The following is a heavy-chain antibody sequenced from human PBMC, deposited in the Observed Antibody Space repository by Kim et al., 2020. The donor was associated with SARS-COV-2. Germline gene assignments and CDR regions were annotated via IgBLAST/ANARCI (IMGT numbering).Heavy chain of an antibody. CDR2: IYYSGST. J-gene: IGHJ4*02. Sequence: SETLSLTCTVSGGSISSSSYYWGWIRQPPGKGLEWIGSIYYSGSTYYNPSLKSRVTISVDTSKNQFSLKLSSVTAADTAVYYCARYIAVAVISFYYFDYWGQGTLVTVSS. CDR1: GGSISSSSYY. CDR3: ARYIAVAVISFYYFDY. V-gene: IGHV4-39*01. D-gene: IGHD6-19*01.